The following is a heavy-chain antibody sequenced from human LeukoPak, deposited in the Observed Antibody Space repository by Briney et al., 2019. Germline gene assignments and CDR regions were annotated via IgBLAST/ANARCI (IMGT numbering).Heavy chain of an antibody. J-gene: IGHJ4*02. CDR1: GGSISSGGYY. CDR2: IYYSGST. V-gene: IGHV4-31*03. D-gene: IGHD5-18*01. Sequence: SETLSLTCTVSGGSISSGGYYWSWIRQHPGKGLEWMGYIYYSGSTYYNPSLKSRVTISVDTSKNQFSLKLSSVTAADTAVYYCARARGYSYGYPLRYFDYWGQGTLVTVSS. CDR3: ARARGYSYGYPLRYFDY.